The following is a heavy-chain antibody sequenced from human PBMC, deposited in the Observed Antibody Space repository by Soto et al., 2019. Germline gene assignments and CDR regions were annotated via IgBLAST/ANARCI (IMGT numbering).Heavy chain of an antibody. Sequence: SETLSLTCTVSGGSISSGDYYWSWIRQPPGKGLEWIGYIYYSGSTYYNPSFKSRVTISVDTSKNQFSLKLSSVTAADTAVYYCARDPKGSYYGMDVWGQGTMVT. V-gene: IGHV4-30-4*01. J-gene: IGHJ6*02. CDR2: IYYSGST. CDR1: GGSISSGDYY. CDR3: ARDPKGSYYGMDV.